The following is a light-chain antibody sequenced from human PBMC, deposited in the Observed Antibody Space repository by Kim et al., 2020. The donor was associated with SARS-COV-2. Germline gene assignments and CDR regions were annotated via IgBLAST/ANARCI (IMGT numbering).Light chain of an antibody. J-gene: IGKJ2*01. V-gene: IGKV1-5*03. CDR1: QTIGSS. Sequence: DIQVTQSPSTLSGYVGDSVTITCRASQTIGSSLAWYQHKPGRAPKVLIYKASTLKNGVPSRFSGSGSGTEFTHTISTLQPEDVATYYCQHYDSSSGTFGQGTKLEI. CDR2: KAS. CDR3: QHYDSSSGT.